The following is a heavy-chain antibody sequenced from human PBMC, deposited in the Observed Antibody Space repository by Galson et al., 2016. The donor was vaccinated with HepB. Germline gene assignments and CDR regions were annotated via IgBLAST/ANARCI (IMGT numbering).Heavy chain of an antibody. V-gene: IGHV3-7*02. CDR3: ASSVRGSGSPPGGY. CDR2: IKQDGSEE. D-gene: IGHD3-10*01. CDR1: GFTLSSYW. J-gene: IGHJ4*02. Sequence: SLRLSCAASGFTLSSYWMSWVRQAPGKGLEWVANIKQDGSEEYYVDSVKGRFTIPRDNAKNTLYLQMNSLRAEDTAVYYCASSVRGSGSPPGGYWGQGTLVTVSS.